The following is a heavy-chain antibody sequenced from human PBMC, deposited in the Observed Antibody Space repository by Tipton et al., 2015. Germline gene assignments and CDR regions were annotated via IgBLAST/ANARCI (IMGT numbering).Heavy chain of an antibody. CDR2: IYASGRT. D-gene: IGHD2-2*03. J-gene: IGHJ5*02. CDR3: ARMDILGNWFDP. Sequence: LRLSCTVSGGSISNYYWSWIRQPAGKGLEWIGRIYASGRTNYSPSLKSRVTMSLDTSKNQFSLRLSSVTAADTAVYFCARMDILGNWFDPWGQGTLVTVSS. CDR1: GGSISNYY. V-gene: IGHV4-4*07.